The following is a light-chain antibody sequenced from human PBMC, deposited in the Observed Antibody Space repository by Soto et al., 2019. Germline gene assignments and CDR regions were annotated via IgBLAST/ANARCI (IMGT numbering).Light chain of an antibody. V-gene: IGLV1-44*01. Sequence: QSVLTQPPSASGTPGQRVTISCSGSSSNIGSITVNWYQRLPGTAPKLVIYSNNQRPSGVPDRFSGSKSGTSASLAISGLQCDDEADYSCVAWDDSLNGYVVFGGGTKVTVL. CDR3: VAWDDSLNGYVV. CDR1: SSNIGSIT. CDR2: SNN. J-gene: IGLJ2*01.